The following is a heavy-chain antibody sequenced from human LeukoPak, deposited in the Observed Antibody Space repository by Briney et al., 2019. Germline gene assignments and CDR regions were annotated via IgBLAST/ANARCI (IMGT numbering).Heavy chain of an antibody. J-gene: IGHJ6*02. CDR1: GGSISSGSYY. CDR2: IYTSGST. Sequence: SETLSLTCTVSGGSISSGSYYWSWIRQPAGKGPEWIGRIYTSGSTNYNPSLKSRVTISVDTSKNQFSLKLSSVTAADTAVYYCARDPHPKYYYGSGSYPPRGMDVWGQGTTVTVSS. D-gene: IGHD3-10*01. V-gene: IGHV4-61*02. CDR3: ARDPHPKYYYGSGSYPPRGMDV.